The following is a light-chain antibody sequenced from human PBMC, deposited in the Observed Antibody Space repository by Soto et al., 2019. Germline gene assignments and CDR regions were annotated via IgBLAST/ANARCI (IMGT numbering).Light chain of an antibody. J-gene: IGLJ3*02. CDR3: CSYAGSYTV. CDR1: NSDVSGYNY. Sequence: QSALTQPRSVSGSPGQSVTISCTGTNSDVSGYNYVSWYQQHPGKAPKLMIYDVTKRPSGVPDRFFGSKSGNTASLTISGLQAEDDADYYCCSYAGSYTVFGGGTKLTVL. CDR2: DVT. V-gene: IGLV2-11*01.